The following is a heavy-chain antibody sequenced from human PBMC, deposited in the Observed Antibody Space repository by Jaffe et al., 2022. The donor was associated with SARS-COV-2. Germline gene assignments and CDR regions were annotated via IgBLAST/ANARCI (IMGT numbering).Heavy chain of an antibody. Sequence: QVQLVESGGGVVQPGRSLRLSCAASGFTFSSYGMHWVRQAPGKGLEWVAVISYDGSNKYYADSVKGRFTISRDNSKNTLYLQMNSLRAEDTAVYYCAKAPGLDDYYGMDVWGQGTTVTVSS. D-gene: IGHD4-17*01. CDR3: AKAPGLDDYYGMDV. CDR1: GFTFSSYG. CDR2: ISYDGSNK. V-gene: IGHV3-30*18. J-gene: IGHJ6*02.